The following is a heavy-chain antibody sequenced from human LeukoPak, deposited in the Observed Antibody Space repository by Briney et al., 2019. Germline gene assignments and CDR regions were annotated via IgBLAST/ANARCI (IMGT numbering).Heavy chain of an antibody. CDR1: GGSISSGGYY. D-gene: IGHD3-10*01. CDR2: IYYSGST. J-gene: IGHJ4*02. Sequence: SETLSLTCTVSGGSISSGGYYWSWIRQHPGKGLEWFGYIYYSGSTYYNPSLKSRVTISVDTSKNQFSLKLSSVTAADTAVYYCARARSATIDYWGQGALVTVSS. V-gene: IGHV4-31*03. CDR3: ARARSATIDY.